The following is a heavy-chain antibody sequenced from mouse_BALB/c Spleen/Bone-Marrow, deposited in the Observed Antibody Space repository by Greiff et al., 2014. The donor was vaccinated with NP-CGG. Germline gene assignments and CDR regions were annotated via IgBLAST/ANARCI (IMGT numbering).Heavy chain of an antibody. Sequence: EVQLQESGGGLVKPGGSLKLSCAASGFTFSDYYMYWVRQTPEKRLEWVATISGGGSYTYYPDSVKGRFTISRDNAKNNLYLQMSSLKSEDTAMYYCARDRRITAATYAMDYWGQGTSVTVSS. J-gene: IGHJ4*01. CDR3: ARDRRITAATYAMDY. V-gene: IGHV5-4*02. CDR2: ISGGGSYT. D-gene: IGHD1-2*01. CDR1: GFTFSDYY.